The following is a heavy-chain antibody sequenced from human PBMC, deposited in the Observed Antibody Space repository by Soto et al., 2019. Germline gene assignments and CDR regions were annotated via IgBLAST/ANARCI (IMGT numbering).Heavy chain of an antibody. Sequence: ASVKVSCKASGYTFPGYYMHWVRQAPGQGLEWMGWINPNSGGTNYAQKLQGRVTMTTDTSTSTAYMELRSLRSDDTAVYYCARVKGSGYHNWFDPWGQGTLVTVSS. J-gene: IGHJ5*02. V-gene: IGHV1-2*02. CDR1: GYTFPGYY. CDR2: INPNSGGT. CDR3: ARVKGSGYHNWFDP. D-gene: IGHD3-22*01.